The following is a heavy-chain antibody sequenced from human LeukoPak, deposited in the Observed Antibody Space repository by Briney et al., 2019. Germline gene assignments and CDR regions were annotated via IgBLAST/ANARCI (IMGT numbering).Heavy chain of an antibody. V-gene: IGHV3-7*05. D-gene: IGHD6-13*01. CDR2: IKQDGSEK. CDR3: ARRGTSSSWAHFDY. J-gene: IGHJ4*02. CDR1: GFTFSSYW. Sequence: PGGSLRLSCAASGFTFSSYWMTWVRQAPGKGLEWVAKIKQDGSEKYYVDSVKGRFTISSDNAKNSLYLQMNSLGAEDTAVYYCARRGTSSSWAHFDYWGQGTLVTVSS.